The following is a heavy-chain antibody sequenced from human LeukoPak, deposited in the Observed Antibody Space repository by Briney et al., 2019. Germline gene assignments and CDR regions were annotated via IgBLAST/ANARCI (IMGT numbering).Heavy chain of an antibody. V-gene: IGHV1-8*01. CDR1: GYTFTSYD. Sequence: ASVKVSCKASGYTFTSYDINWVRQATGQGPEWMGWMNPNSGNTGYAQKFQGRVTMTRNTSISTAYMELSSLRSEDTAVYYCARVARPRRNWFDPWGQGTLVTVSS. CDR3: ARVARPRRNWFDP. J-gene: IGHJ5*02. D-gene: IGHD5-12*01. CDR2: MNPNSGNT.